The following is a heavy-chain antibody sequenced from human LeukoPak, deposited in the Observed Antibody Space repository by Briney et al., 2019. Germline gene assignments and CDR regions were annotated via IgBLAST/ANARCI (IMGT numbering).Heavy chain of an antibody. V-gene: IGHV3-64*01. CDR2: TISNGGST. Sequence: GGSLRLSCAASGFTLTNYAMRWVRQAPGKGLEYVSGTISNGGSTYYANSVKGRFTIFRDNSKNTLYLQMGSLRAEDMAVYYCARGSSSWYYDAFDICGQGTMVTVSS. CDR3: ARGSSSWYYDAFDI. D-gene: IGHD6-13*01. J-gene: IGHJ3*02. CDR1: GFTLTNYA.